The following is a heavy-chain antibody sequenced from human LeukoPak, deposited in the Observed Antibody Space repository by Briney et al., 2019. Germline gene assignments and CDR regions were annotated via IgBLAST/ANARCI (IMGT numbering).Heavy chain of an antibody. CDR2: IYSGGST. V-gene: IGHV3-53*01. Sequence: PGGSLRLSCAASGFTVSSNYMSWVRQAPGKGLEWVSVIYSGGSTYYADSVKGRFTISRDNSKNTLYLQMNSLRAKDTAVYYCARDRLGLWNSSGWYDAFDIWGQGTMVTVSS. CDR3: ARDRLGLWNSSGWYDAFDI. J-gene: IGHJ3*02. CDR1: GFTVSSNY. D-gene: IGHD6-19*01.